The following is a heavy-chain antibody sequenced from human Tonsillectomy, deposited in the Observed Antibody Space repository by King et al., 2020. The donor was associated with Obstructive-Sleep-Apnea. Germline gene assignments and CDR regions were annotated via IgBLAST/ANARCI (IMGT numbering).Heavy chain of an antibody. CDR3: ARDWITMVRGVIPFDY. J-gene: IGHJ4*02. V-gene: IGHV4-39*07. D-gene: IGHD3-10*01. CDR1: GGSISSSSYY. Sequence: LQLQESGPGLVKPSETLSLTCTVSGGSISSSSYYWGWIRQPPGKGLEWIGSIYYSGSTYYNPSLKSRVTISVDTSNNQFSLKLGSVTAADTAVYYCARDWITMVRGVIPFDYWGQGTLVTVSS. CDR2: IYYSGST.